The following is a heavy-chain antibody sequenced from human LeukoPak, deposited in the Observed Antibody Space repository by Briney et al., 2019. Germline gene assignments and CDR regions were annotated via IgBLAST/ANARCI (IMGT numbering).Heavy chain of an antibody. V-gene: IGHV3-53*01. J-gene: IGHJ4*02. CDR3: AKGPWLSDFDY. Sequence: GGSLRLSCAASGFTVSSNSMSWARQAPGKGLEWVSVIYSGGSTFYADSVKGRFTISRDNSKNTLYLQMNSLRAEDTAVYYCAKGPWLSDFDYWGQGTLVTVSS. CDR1: GFTVSSNS. CDR2: IYSGGST. D-gene: IGHD5-18*01.